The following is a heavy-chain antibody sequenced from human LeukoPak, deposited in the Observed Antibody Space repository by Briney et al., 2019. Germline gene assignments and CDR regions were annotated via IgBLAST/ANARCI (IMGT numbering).Heavy chain of an antibody. CDR3: AHRRSYTSSSVAFEI. Sequence: ESGPTLVNPTQTLTLTCTSSGFSLSTSGVSVGWIRQPPGKALEWLALIFWNDDKRYIPSLKSRLTITKDTSKNQVVLTMTNMDPVDTATYYCAHRRSYTSSSVAFEIWGQGTVVTVSS. V-gene: IGHV2-5*01. D-gene: IGHD6-6*01. CDR2: IFWNDDK. CDR1: GFSLSTSGVS. J-gene: IGHJ3*02.